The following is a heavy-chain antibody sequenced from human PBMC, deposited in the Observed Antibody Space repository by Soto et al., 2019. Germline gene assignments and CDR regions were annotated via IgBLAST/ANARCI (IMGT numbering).Heavy chain of an antibody. CDR1: GFTVTSNY. CDR3: AIGGSSGWPPMHY. J-gene: IGHJ4*02. V-gene: IGHV3-53*01. Sequence: GGSLRLSCAVSGFTVTSNYMSWVRQAPGKGLEWVSYIYSGGTTTYADSVKGRLTISRDTSKNTLYFQMNSLRAEDTAVYYCAIGGSSGWPPMHYWGQGTLVTVSS. CDR2: IYSGGTT. D-gene: IGHD6-19*01.